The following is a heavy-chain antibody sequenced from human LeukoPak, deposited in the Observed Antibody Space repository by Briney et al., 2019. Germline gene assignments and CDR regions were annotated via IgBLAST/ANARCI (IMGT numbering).Heavy chain of an antibody. CDR3: ARAPPYYYDSSGYYGVDY. CDR2: ISSSSSYI. Sequence: GSLRLSCAASGFTFSSYSMNWVRQAPGKGLEWVSSISSSSSYIYYADSVKGRFTISRDNAKNSLYLQMNSLRAEDTAVYYCARAPPYYYDSSGYYGVDYWGQGTLVTVSS. CDR1: GFTFSSYS. V-gene: IGHV3-21*01. J-gene: IGHJ4*02. D-gene: IGHD3-22*01.